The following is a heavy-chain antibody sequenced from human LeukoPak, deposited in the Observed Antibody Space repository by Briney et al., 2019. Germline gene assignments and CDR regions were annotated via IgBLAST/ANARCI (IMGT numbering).Heavy chain of an antibody. J-gene: IGHJ4*02. CDR3: ARDAATYYYGSGSYGLDY. CDR1: GGSFSGYY. D-gene: IGHD3-10*01. Sequence: SETLSLTCAVYGGSFSGYYWSWIRQPPGKGLEWIGEINHSGSTNYNPSLKSRVTISVDTSKNQFSLKLSSVTAADTAVYYCARDAATYYYGSGSYGLDYWGQGTLVTVSS. V-gene: IGHV4-34*01. CDR2: INHSGST.